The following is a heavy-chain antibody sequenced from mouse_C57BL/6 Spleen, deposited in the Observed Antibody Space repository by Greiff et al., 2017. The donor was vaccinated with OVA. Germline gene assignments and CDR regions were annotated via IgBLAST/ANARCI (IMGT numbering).Heavy chain of an antibody. CDR2: ISYDGSN. D-gene: IGHD2-2*01. V-gene: IGHV3-6*01. Sequence: EVKLQESGPGLVKPSQSLSLTCSVTGYSITSGYYWNWIRQFPGNKLEWMGYISYDGSNNYNPSLKNRISITRDTSKNQFFLKLNSVTTEDTATYYCARNGLYFDYWGQGTTLTVSS. CDR1: GYSITSGYY. J-gene: IGHJ2*01. CDR3: ARNGLYFDY.